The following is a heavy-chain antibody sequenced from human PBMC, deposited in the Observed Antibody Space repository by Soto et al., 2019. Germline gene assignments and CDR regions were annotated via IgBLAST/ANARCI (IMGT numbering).Heavy chain of an antibody. Sequence: VQLVESGGGVVQPGRSLRLSCAASGFTFSDYAMHWVRQAPGKGLEWVAVVSHDGRNTHYADSVKGRFTISRDSSKNEVSLEMTSLRAEETAVYYCAKGGRQWLVTSAFNYWGQGALVTVSS. CDR2: VSHDGRNT. CDR1: GFTFSDYA. J-gene: IGHJ4*02. V-gene: IGHV3-30*18. CDR3: AKGGRQWLVTSAFNY. D-gene: IGHD6-19*01.